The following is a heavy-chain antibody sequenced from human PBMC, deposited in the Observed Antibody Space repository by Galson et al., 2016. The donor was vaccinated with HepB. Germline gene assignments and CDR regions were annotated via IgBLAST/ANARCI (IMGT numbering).Heavy chain of an antibody. CDR1: GYSFSRFW. D-gene: IGHD6-13*01. V-gene: IGHV5-51*01. CDR3: ARGQGRLGYSSSWYLPCDY. CDR2: IYPGDSDT. J-gene: IGHJ4*02. Sequence: QSGAEVKKPGESLKISCKGSGYSFSRFWIGWGRQMPGKGLEWMGIIYPGDSDTKYSPSFQGQVTISADKSISTAYLQWSSLKASDTAMYYCARGQGRLGYSSSWYLPCDYWGQGTLVTVSS.